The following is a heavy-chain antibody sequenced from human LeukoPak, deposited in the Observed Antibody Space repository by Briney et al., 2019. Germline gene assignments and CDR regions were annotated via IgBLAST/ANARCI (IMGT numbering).Heavy chain of an antibody. CDR1: GGSISSYY. Sequence: SETLSLTCTVSGGSISSYYWSWIRQPPGKGLEWIGYIYYSGSTNYNPSLKSRVTISLDTSRNRFSLKLSSVTAADTAVYYCARDSGPGVLFYWGQGTLVTVSS. J-gene: IGHJ4*02. CDR2: IYYSGST. D-gene: IGHD1-1*01. V-gene: IGHV4-59*01. CDR3: ARDSGPGVLFY.